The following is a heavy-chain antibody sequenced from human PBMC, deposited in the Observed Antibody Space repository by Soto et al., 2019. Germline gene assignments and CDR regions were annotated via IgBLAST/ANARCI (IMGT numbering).Heavy chain of an antibody. CDR3: VKDRGQSAVLRAYDF. CDR2: ITWNSGRF. CDR1: GFTFDDYA. D-gene: IGHD3-3*01. J-gene: IGHJ4*02. V-gene: IGHV3-9*01. Sequence: EVKLIESGGGRVQPGTSLRLSCSVAGFTFDDYAMHWVRQVPGRGLEWVSGITWNSGRFAYAHSVQGRFTISRDNAKNSLYLQMNKPRLEDTDLYSCVKDRGQSAVLRAYDFWGPGTLVTVSS.